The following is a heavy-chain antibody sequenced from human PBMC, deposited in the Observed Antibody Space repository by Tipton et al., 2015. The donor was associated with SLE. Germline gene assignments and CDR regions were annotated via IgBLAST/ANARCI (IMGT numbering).Heavy chain of an antibody. V-gene: IGHV3-30-3*01. J-gene: IGHJ2*01. CDR3: ARAPTGHDYGGPSYWYFDL. Sequence: SLRLSCAASGFTFSSYAMHWVRQAPGKGLEWVAVISYDGSNKYYADSVKGRFIISRDNSKNTLYLQMNSLRAEDTAVYYCARAPTGHDYGGPSYWYFDLWGRGTLVTVSS. CDR2: ISYDGSNK. D-gene: IGHD4-23*01. CDR1: GFTFSSYA.